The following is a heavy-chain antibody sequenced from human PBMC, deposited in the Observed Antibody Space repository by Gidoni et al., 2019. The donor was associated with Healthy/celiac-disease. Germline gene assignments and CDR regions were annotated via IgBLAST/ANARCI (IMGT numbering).Heavy chain of an antibody. Sequence: QVQLQESGPGLVKPSETLSLTCTVSGGSVSSGSYYWSWIRQPPGKGLEWIGYIYYSGSTNYNPSLKSRVTISVDTSKNQFSLKLSSVTAADTAVYYCARAAAVAGMVDYWGQGTLVTVSS. J-gene: IGHJ4*02. CDR3: ARAAAVAGMVDY. V-gene: IGHV4-61*01. D-gene: IGHD6-19*01. CDR2: IYYSGST. CDR1: GGSVSSGSYY.